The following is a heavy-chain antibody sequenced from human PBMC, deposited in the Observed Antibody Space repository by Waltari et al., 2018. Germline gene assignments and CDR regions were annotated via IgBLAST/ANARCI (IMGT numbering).Heavy chain of an antibody. V-gene: IGHV4-59*11. CDR3: ARGGYGGNEDFDY. CDR2: IYYSGST. J-gene: IGHJ4*02. CDR1: GGSISSHY. D-gene: IGHD4-17*01. Sequence: QVQLQESGPGLVKPSETLSLTCTVSGGSISSHYWSWIRQPPGKGLEWIWDIYYSGSTNYNHSLKSRVTISVDTSKNQFSLKLSSVTAADTAVYYCARGGYGGNEDFDYWGQGTLVTVSS.